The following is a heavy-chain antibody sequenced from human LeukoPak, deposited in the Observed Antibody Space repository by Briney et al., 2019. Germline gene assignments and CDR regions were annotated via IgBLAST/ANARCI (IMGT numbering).Heavy chain of an antibody. Sequence: GGSLRRSCAASGFMFRSYSMNWVRQAPGKGLEWVSSISSSSSYIFYADSVKGRFTISRDNAKKSLSLQMNSLRAEDTAVYYCARDRGEDYYGSGNYLRAFDIWGQGTMVTVSS. J-gene: IGHJ3*02. V-gene: IGHV3-21*01. CDR3: ARDRGEDYYGSGNYLRAFDI. CDR1: GFMFRSYS. CDR2: ISSSSSYI. D-gene: IGHD3-10*01.